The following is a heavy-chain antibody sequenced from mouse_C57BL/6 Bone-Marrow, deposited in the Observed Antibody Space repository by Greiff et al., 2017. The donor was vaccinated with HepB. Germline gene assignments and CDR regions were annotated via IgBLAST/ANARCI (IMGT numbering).Heavy chain of an antibody. V-gene: IGHV1-50*01. D-gene: IGHD2-5*01. Sequence: QVQLQQPGAELVKPGASVKLSCKASGYTFTSYWMQWVKQRPRQGLEWIGEIDPSDSYTNYNQKFKGKATLTVDTSSSTAYMQLSSLTSADSAVYYCARRYSNYDWYFDVWGTGTTVTVSS. CDR1: GYTFTSYW. J-gene: IGHJ1*03. CDR3: ARRYSNYDWYFDV. CDR2: IDPSDSYT.